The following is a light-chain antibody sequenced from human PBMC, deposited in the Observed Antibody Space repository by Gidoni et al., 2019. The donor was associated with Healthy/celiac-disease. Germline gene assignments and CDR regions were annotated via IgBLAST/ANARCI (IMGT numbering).Light chain of an antibody. CDR3: SSYTSSSTLVV. V-gene: IGLV2-14*01. Sequence: QSALTQPASVSGSPGQSITISCTGTSSDVGGYNYVSWYQQHPGNAPKLMIYDVSNLPSGFSNRFSGSKSGNTASLTISGLQAEDEADYYCSSYTSSSTLVVFGGGTKLTVL. CDR1: SSDVGGYNY. CDR2: DVS. J-gene: IGLJ2*01.